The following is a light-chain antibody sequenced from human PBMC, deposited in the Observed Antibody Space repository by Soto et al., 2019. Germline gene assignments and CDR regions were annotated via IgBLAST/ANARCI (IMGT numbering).Light chain of an antibody. CDR2: GNS. Sequence: QSVLTQPPSVSGAPGPRVTISCTGSSSNIGAGYDVHWYQQLPGTAPKLLIYGNSNRPSGVPDRFSGSKSGTSASLAITGLQAEDEADYYCQSYGGSLSGAVFGGGTKLTVL. V-gene: IGLV1-40*01. J-gene: IGLJ2*01. CDR1: SSNIGAGYD. CDR3: QSYGGSLSGAV.